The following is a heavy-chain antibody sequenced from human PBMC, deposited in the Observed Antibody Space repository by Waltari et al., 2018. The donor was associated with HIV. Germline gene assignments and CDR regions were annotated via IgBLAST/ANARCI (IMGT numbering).Heavy chain of an antibody. J-gene: IGHJ3*02. CDR2: IYPIDSDT. CDR1: GYTLTNYW. V-gene: IGHV5-51*03. Sequence: EVQLVQSGAEVRNSGESLKISCKASGYTLTNYWIAWVRQMSGEGLEWMGIIYPIDSDTRYNPSFEGQITISADKSLATAYLEWSNLNASDAAIYYCARLFYYDTTGYINNAFDIWGQGTVVTVS. D-gene: IGHD3-22*01. CDR3: ARLFYYDTTGYINNAFDI.